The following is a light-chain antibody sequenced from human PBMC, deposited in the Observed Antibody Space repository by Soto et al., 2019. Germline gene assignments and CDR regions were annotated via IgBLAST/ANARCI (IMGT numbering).Light chain of an antibody. J-gene: IGKJ3*01. Sequence: DIQLTQSPSFLSASVGDRVTITCRASQGINNYLAWHQQKPGKAPELLIYGASTLHDGVPSRFSGSGSGTEFILTISSLQPEDFATYYCQQLKAYPFTFGPGTKVDI. V-gene: IGKV1-9*01. CDR1: QGINNY. CDR2: GAS. CDR3: QQLKAYPFT.